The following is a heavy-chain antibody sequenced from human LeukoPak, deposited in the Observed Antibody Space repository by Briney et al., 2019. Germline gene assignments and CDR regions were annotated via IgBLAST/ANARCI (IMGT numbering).Heavy chain of an antibody. CDR2: MNPNSGNT. V-gene: IGHV1-8*03. Sequence: GASVKVSCKASGYTFTGYYMHWVRQAPGQGLEWMGWMNPNSGNTGYAQKFQGRVTITRNTSISTAYMELSSLRSEDTAVYYCARGVYGSWTYAFDIWGQGTMVTVSS. D-gene: IGHD1-26*01. CDR1: GYTFTGYY. CDR3: ARGVYGSWTYAFDI. J-gene: IGHJ3*02.